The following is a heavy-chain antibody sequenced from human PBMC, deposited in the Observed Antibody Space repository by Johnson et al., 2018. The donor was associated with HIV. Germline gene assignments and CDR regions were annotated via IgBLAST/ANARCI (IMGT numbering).Heavy chain of an antibody. J-gene: IGHJ3*02. Sequence: EVQLVESGGGLIQPGGSLRLSCAASGFTFSNAWMNWVRQAPGKGLEWVSYISSSGSTIYYADSVKGRFTISRDNAKNSLYLQMNSLRAEDTAVYYCARDHTNSGSYSTYAFDIWGQGTMVTVSS. CDR3: ARDHTNSGSYSTYAFDI. D-gene: IGHD1-26*01. V-gene: IGHV3-48*04. CDR1: GFTFSNAW. CDR2: ISSSGSTI.